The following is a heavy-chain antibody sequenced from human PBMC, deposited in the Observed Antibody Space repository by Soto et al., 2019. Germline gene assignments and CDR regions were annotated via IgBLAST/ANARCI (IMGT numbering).Heavy chain of an antibody. D-gene: IGHD3-22*01. CDR2: ISAYTGDT. V-gene: IGHV1-18*01. CDR3: ARDMRYYAGSGFVEY. Sequence: ASVKVSCKASGYTFTSYGITWVRQAPGQGLEWMGWISAYTGDTNYAQKLQGRVTMTTDTSTSTAYMELRSLRSDDTAVYYCARDMRYYAGSGFVEYWGQGTPVTVSS. CDR1: GYTFTSYG. J-gene: IGHJ4*02.